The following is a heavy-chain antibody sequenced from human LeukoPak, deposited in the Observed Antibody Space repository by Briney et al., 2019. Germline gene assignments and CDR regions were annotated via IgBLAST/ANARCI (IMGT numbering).Heavy chain of an antibody. D-gene: IGHD6-19*01. Sequence: PSETLSLTCTVSGGSNYWSWIRQPPGKGLEWIAYIHYSGSPHYNPSLKSRVTLSIDTSENQLSLRLNSVTAADTAVYYCARGLIADGSGWFYFDYWGQGTLVTVPS. J-gene: IGHJ4*02. V-gene: IGHV4-59*08. CDR1: GGSNY. CDR2: IHYSGSP. CDR3: ARGLIADGSGWFYFDY.